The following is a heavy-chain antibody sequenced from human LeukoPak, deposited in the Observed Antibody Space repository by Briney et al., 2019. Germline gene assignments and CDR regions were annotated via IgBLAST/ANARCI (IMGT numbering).Heavy chain of an antibody. CDR3: ARESRGSCILAGPFDY. D-gene: IGHD3-9*01. CDR2: IYYTGRT. Sequence: PSGTLSLTCAVSGGSISSYYWSCIREPPGKGRGWIGDIYYTGRTNYNPSLNSRVTISVETPKNQFSLKLSSVTAADTAVYYCARESRGSCILAGPFDYWGQGTLVTVSS. V-gene: IGHV4-59*01. CDR1: GGSISSYY. J-gene: IGHJ4*02.